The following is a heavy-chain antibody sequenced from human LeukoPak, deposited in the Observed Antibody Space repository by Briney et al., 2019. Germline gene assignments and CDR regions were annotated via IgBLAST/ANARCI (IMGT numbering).Heavy chain of an antibody. V-gene: IGHV3-23*01. D-gene: IGHD6-19*01. Sequence: GGSLRLSCAASGFTFSDYYMSWIRQAPGKGLEWVSAVTASAGNTYYADSVKGRFTISRDNSKNTLYLQMNSLRAEDTAVYYCAKESIAVAYFDYWGQGTLVTVSS. J-gene: IGHJ4*02. CDR3: AKESIAVAYFDY. CDR1: GFTFSDYY. CDR2: VTASAGNT.